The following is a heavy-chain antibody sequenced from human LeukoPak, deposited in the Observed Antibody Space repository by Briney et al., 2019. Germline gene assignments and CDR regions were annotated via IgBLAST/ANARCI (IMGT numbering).Heavy chain of an antibody. CDR2: IYYSGST. Sequence: SETLSLTCTVSGGSISSYYWSWIRQPPGKGLEWIGYIYYSGSTNCNPSLKSRVTISVDTSKNQSSLKLSSVTAADTAVYYCARDPHYYDSSGYPTPYAFDIWGQGTMVTVSS. CDR1: GGSISSYY. V-gene: IGHV4-59*01. J-gene: IGHJ3*02. CDR3: ARDPHYYDSSGYPTPYAFDI. D-gene: IGHD3-22*01.